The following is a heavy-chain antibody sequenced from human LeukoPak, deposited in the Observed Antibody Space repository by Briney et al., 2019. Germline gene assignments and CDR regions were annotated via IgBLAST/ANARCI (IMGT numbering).Heavy chain of an antibody. CDR3: ARGSDGWFAFDY. V-gene: IGHV3-66*01. CDR1: EFTVSTNY. D-gene: IGHD6-19*01. CDR2: IYSTGGK. J-gene: IGHJ4*02. Sequence: GGSLRLSCAASEFTVSTNYMTWVRQAPGKGLEWVSIIYSTGGKYYADSVKGRFTISRDNSKHTLYLQMNSLRGDDTAVYYCARGSDGWFAFDYWGQGILVTVSS.